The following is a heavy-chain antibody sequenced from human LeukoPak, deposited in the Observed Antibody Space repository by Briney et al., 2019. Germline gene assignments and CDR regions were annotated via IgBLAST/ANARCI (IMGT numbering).Heavy chain of an antibody. CDR2: INYSEST. CDR1: GGSMSSDNYQ. J-gene: IGHJ5*02. CDR3: ARYGSGSTWFDP. D-gene: IGHD3-10*01. Sequence: SETLSLTCTVSGGSMSSDNYQWSWIRQPPGKGLEWIGYINYSESTYYNPSLKSRATISVDTSKNHFSLKLSSVTAADTAVYYCARYGSGSTWFDPWGQGTLVTVSS. V-gene: IGHV4-30-4*01.